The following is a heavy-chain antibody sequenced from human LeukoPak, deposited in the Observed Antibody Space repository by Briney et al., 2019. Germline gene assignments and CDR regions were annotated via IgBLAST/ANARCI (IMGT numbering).Heavy chain of an antibody. Sequence: GASVKVSCKVSGYTFTGYYMHWVRQAPGQGLEWMGWINPNSGGTNYAQKFQGRVTMTRDTSISTAYMELSRLRSDDTAVYYCASEGNTAMVHLFDYWGQGTLVTVSS. CDR2: INPNSGGT. CDR1: GYTFTGYY. V-gene: IGHV1-2*02. D-gene: IGHD5-18*01. CDR3: ASEGNTAMVHLFDY. J-gene: IGHJ4*02.